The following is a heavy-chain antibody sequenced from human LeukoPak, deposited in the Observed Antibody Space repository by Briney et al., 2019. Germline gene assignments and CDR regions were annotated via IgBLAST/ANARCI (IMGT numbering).Heavy chain of an antibody. CDR2: IYNSVST. Sequence: SETLSLTCIVSGVSLSSYYWSWIRQSPGKGLEWIGYIYNSVSTNYNPSLKSRVTISVDTSKNQFSLKLSSVTAADTAVYYCARQGGYWGQGTLVTVSS. D-gene: IGHD2-15*01. V-gene: IGHV4-59*01. CDR3: ARQGGY. J-gene: IGHJ4*02. CDR1: GVSLSSYY.